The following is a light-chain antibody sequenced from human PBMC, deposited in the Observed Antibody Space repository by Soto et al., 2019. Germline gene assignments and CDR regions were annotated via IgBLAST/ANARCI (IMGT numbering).Light chain of an antibody. CDR3: QQYNNWPPLT. CDR2: GAS. CDR1: QSVSSN. J-gene: IGKJ5*01. Sequence: EIVMTQSPATLSVSPWERATLSCRASQSVSSNLGWYQQKPGQAPRLLIYGASTRATGIPARFSGSGSGTEFTLPISSLQSEDFAVYYCQQYNNWPPLTFGQGTRLEIK. V-gene: IGKV3-15*01.